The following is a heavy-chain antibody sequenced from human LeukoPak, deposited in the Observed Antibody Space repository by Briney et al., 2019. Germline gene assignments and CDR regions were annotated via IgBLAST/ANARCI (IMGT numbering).Heavy chain of an antibody. CDR1: GGSISSYY. V-gene: IGHV4-34*01. CDR3: ARQRVGYSSGWYPRWFDP. Sequence: SETLSLTCTVSGGSISSYYWSWIRQPPGKGLEWIGEINHSGSTNYNPSLMSRVTMSVDTSKNQFSLKLTSVTAADTAVYYCARQRVGYSSGWYPRWFDPWGQGTLVTVSS. CDR2: INHSGST. D-gene: IGHD6-19*01. J-gene: IGHJ5*02.